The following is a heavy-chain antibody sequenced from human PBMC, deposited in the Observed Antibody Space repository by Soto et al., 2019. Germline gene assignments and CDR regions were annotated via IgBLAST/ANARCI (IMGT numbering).Heavy chain of an antibody. CDR3: TRDWGVLYHDSDSNIPNLDS. V-gene: IGHV3-48*02. D-gene: IGHD4-4*01. Sequence: EVQLVESGGGLVQPGGSLRLSCTAPAFTLSNNGMNWVRQAPGKGLEWISFISIGDTFIYYADSVKGRFTISRDRAKNSLYLQMNSLRDEDTAVYFYTRDWGVLYHDSDSNIPNLDSWGPGTLVTVSS. CDR1: AFTLSNNG. CDR2: ISIGDTFI. J-gene: IGHJ4*02.